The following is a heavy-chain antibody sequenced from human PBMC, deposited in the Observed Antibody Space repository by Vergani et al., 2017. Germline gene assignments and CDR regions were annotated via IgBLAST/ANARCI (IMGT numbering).Heavy chain of an antibody. D-gene: IGHD4-17*01. CDR1: GGSISSGSYY. Sequence: QVQLQESGPGLVKPSQTLSLTCTVSGGSISSGSYYWSWIRQPAGKGLEWIGRIYTSGSTNYNPPLKSRVTISVSTSKNQFSLKLSSVTAADMAVYYCARATVDAFDIWGQGTMVTVSS. CDR3: ARATVDAFDI. J-gene: IGHJ3*02. V-gene: IGHV4-61*02. CDR2: IYTSGST.